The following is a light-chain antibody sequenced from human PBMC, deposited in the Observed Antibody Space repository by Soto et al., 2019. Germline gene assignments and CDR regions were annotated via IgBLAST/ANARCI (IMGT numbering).Light chain of an antibody. V-gene: IGKV1-39*01. CDR1: QTVSIF. CDR3: QKSYFTPIT. CDR2: FAS. Sequence: DIQMTHSPCSLSASVGGRVTITCRASQTVSIFLNWYQQKPGKVPKVLISFASTLQSGVPSRFSGSGSGTDFSLTINSLQPEDFATYYCQKSYFTPITCGQGTRREIK. J-gene: IGKJ5*01.